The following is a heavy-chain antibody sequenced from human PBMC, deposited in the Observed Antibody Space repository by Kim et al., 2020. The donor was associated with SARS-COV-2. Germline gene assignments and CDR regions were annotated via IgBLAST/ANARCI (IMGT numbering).Heavy chain of an antibody. CDR3: ARTGGWSNMDV. CDR1: GYSLTTYW. J-gene: IGHJ6*02. Sequence: GESLKISCKGSGYSLTTYWIGWVRQMPGKGLEYMGVIYPGDSTIRYSPSFQGQVTMSADKSISTAYLQWSSLKASDTAMYYCARTGGWSNMDVWGQGTTVTVSS. CDR2: IYPGDSTI. V-gene: IGHV5-51*01. D-gene: IGHD6-19*01.